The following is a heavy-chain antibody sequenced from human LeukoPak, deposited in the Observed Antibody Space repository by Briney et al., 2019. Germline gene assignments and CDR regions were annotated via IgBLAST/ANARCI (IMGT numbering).Heavy chain of an antibody. CDR2: IIPIFGTA. V-gene: IGHV1-69*06. J-gene: IGHJ5*02. CDR1: EGTSSSYA. Sequence: SVKVSCKASEGTSSSYAISWVRQAPGQGLEWMGGIIPIFGTANYAQKFQGRVTITADKSTSTAYMELSSLRSEDTAVYYCARESMAAAGRNWFDPWGQGTLVTVSS. CDR3: ARESMAAAGRNWFDP. D-gene: IGHD6-13*01.